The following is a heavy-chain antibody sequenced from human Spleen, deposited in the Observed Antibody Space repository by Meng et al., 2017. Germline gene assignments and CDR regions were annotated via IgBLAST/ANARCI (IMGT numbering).Heavy chain of an antibody. J-gene: IGHJ4*02. CDR1: GGAFSDYY. Sequence: QVQLKQWGEGLLKPSETLSLTCVVSGGAFSDYYWSWIRQPPGKGLEWIGEINHSGSTNYNPSLESRATISVDTSQNNLSLKLSSVTAADSAVYYCARGPTTMAHDFDYWGQGTLVTVFS. D-gene: IGHD4-11*01. CDR2: INHSGST. V-gene: IGHV4-34*01. CDR3: ARGPTTMAHDFDY.